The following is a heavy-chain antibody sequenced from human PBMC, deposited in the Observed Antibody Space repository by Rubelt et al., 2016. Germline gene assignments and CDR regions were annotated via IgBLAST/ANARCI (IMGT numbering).Heavy chain of an antibody. V-gene: IGHV1-46*01. J-gene: IGHJ6*02. D-gene: IGHD2-15*01. Sequence: MHWVRQAPGQGLEWMGIINPSGGSTSYAQKFQGRVTMTRDTSTSTVYMELSSLRSGDTAVYYCARDQDCSGGSCYYSGPSYYYYGMDVWGQGTTVTVSS. CDR2: INPSGGST. CDR3: ARDQDCSGGSCYYSGPSYYYYGMDV.